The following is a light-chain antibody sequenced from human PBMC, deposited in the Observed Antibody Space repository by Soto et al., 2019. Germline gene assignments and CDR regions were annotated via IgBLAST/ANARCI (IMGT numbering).Light chain of an antibody. J-gene: IGKJ5*01. CDR3: QQCGSSST. V-gene: IGKV3-20*01. Sequence: EIVLTQAPATLSVSPGESVTLSCRASQLFSSNLAWYQHKPGQAPRLLIYGVSTRDTGVPDRFSGSASGTEFTLTISRLEPEDFAVYYCQQCGSSSTFGQGTRLEIK. CDR2: GVS. CDR1: QLFSSN.